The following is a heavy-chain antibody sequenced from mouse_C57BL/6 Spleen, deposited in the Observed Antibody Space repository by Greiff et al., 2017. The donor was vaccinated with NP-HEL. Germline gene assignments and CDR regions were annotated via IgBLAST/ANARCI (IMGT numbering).Heavy chain of an antibody. V-gene: IGHV5-6*01. D-gene: IGHD1-1*01. CDR3: ASITTVGGYCDV. Sequence: EVQVVESGGDLVKPGGSLKLSCAASGFTFSSYGMSWVRQTPDKRLEWVATISSGGSYTYYPDSVKGRFTISRDNAKNTLYLQMSSLKSEDTAMYYCASITTVGGYCDVWGTGTTVTVSS. CDR1: GFTFSSYG. CDR2: ISSGGSYT. J-gene: IGHJ1*03.